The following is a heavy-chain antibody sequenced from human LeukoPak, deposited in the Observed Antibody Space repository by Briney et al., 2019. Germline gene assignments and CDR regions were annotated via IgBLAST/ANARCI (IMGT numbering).Heavy chain of an antibody. Sequence: SETLSLTCTVSGGSISSYYWSWIRQPPGKGLEWIGYIYYSGGTNYNPSLKSRVTISVDTSKNQFSLKLSSVTAADTAVYCCAGGDPNWFDPWGQGTLVTVSS. CDR3: AGGDPNWFDP. CDR2: IYYSGGT. D-gene: IGHD2-21*02. V-gene: IGHV4-59*01. CDR1: GGSISSYY. J-gene: IGHJ5*02.